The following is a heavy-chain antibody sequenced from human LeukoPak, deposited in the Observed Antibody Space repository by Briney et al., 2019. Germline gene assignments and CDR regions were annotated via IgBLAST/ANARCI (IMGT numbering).Heavy chain of an antibody. V-gene: IGHV4-34*01. CDR2: INHSGST. CDR3: ARGGYCSSTSCSYYYYYYMDV. D-gene: IGHD2-2*01. Sequence: PSETLSLTCAVYGGSFSGYYWSWIRQPPGKGLEWIGEINHSGSTNYKPSLKSRVTISVDTSKNQFSLKLSSVTAADTAVYYCARGGYCSSTSCSYYYYYYMDVWGKGTTVTVSS. CDR1: GGSFSGYY. J-gene: IGHJ6*03.